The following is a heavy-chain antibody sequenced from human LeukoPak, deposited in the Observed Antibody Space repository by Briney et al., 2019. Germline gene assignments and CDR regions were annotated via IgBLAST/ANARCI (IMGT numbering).Heavy chain of an antibody. CDR2: INPSSGDT. CDR1: GYTFTGYY. D-gene: IGHD6-19*01. V-gene: IGHV1-2*06. Sequence: ASVKVSCKASGYTFTGYYMHWVRQAPGQGLEWMGRINPSSGDTSYAQKFQGRVTMTRDKSISTAYMELSRLGSDDTAVYYCARDKGSSGWYYFDYWGQGTLVTVSS. CDR3: ARDKGSSGWYYFDY. J-gene: IGHJ4*02.